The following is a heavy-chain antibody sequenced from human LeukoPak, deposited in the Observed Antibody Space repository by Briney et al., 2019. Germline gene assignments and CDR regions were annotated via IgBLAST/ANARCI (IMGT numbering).Heavy chain of an antibody. CDR1: GGSISSYY. V-gene: IGHV4-59*08. CDR2: IYYIGST. J-gene: IGHJ4*02. CDR3: ARGATELGM. D-gene: IGHD4/OR15-4a*01. Sequence: SETLSLTCTVSGGSISSYYWSWIRQPPGKGLEWIGNIYYIGSTNYNPSLKSRVTISVDTSKNQFYLKLSSVTAADPAVYYCARGATELGMWGQGTLVTVSS.